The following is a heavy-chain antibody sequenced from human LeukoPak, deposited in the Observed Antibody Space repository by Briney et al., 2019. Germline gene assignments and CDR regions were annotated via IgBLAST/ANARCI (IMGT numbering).Heavy chain of an antibody. CDR3: ARDLKGVSMVRGVIPNWFDP. V-gene: IGHV1-46*01. CDR1: GYTFTSYY. D-gene: IGHD3-10*01. CDR2: INPSGGST. Sequence: ASVKVSCKASGYTFTSYYMHWVRQAPGQGLEWMGIINPSGGSTSYAQKFQGRVTMTRDTSISTAYMELSRLRSDDTAVYYCARDLKGVSMVRGVIPNWFDPWGQGTLVTVSS. J-gene: IGHJ5*02.